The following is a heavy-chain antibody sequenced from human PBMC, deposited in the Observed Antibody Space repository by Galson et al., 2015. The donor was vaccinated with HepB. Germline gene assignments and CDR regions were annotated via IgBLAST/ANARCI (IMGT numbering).Heavy chain of an antibody. CDR1: GFTYNNYW. CDR3: ARGWDTDVTSNFDY. D-gene: IGHD5-18*01. CDR2: IKQDGSEE. Sequence: LRLSCAVSGFTYNNYWMSWVRQAPGRGLEWVANIKQDGSEEYYVDSVEGRFTVSRYNAKKTLYLDMNALSVEDTAVYYCARGWDTDVTSNFDYWGQGALVTVSS. J-gene: IGHJ4*02. V-gene: IGHV3-7*03.